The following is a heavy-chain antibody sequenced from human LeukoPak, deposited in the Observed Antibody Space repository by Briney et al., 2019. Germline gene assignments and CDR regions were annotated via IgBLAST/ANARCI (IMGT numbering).Heavy chain of an antibody. CDR2: ISSSGSTV. CDR3: ATEGGGTYMDV. Sequence: PGGSLRLSCAASGFSFSSYEMLWVRQAPGKGLEWVSYISSSGSTVYYADSVKGRFTISRDNAKNSLYLQMNNLRAEDTAVYYCATEGGGTYMDVWGKGTTVTISS. J-gene: IGHJ6*03. CDR1: GFSFSSYE. D-gene: IGHD1-1*01. V-gene: IGHV3-48*03.